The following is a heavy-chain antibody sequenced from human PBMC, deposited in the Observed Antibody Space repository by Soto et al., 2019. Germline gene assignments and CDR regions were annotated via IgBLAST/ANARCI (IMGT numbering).Heavy chain of an antibody. V-gene: IGHV1-69*01. CDR1: GGTFSSYA. Sequence: QVQLVQSGAEVKKPGSSVKVSCKASGGTFSSYAISWVRQAPGQGLEWMGGIIPIFGTANYAQKFQGRVTITADESPSTADMQLSSLRSEDTAVYSWAGQETEEDYYAYHWFDPWGQGTPVTFSS. CDR2: IIPIFGTA. D-gene: IGHD3-10*01. CDR3: AGQETEEDYYAYHWFDP. J-gene: IGHJ5*02.